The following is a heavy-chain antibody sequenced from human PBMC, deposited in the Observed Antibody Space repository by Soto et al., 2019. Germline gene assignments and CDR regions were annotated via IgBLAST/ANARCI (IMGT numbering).Heavy chain of an antibody. D-gene: IGHD1-26*01. J-gene: IGHJ5*02. V-gene: IGHV3-74*01. Sequence: EVQLVESGGGLVQPGGSLRLSCAASGFTFTGNWMHWVRQGPGKGLVWVARINRDGTATTYADSVTGRFTISRDNSKNTMYLQMKSLGAGDPAAYYCETVGTGSYTWFDPWGQGTMVTVSS. CDR3: ETVGTGSYTWFDP. CDR2: INRDGTAT. CDR1: GFTFTGNW.